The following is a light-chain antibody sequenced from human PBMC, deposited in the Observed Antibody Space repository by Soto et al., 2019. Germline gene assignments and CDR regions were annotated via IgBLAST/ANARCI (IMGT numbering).Light chain of an antibody. CDR1: SGHSSYA. CDR2: LNSDGSH. J-gene: IGLJ2*01. Sequence: QAVLTQSHSASASLGASVKLTCTLSSGHSSYAIAWHQQQPEKGPRYLMKLNSDGSHSKGDGIPDRFSGSSSGAERYLTISIRQSEYEADYYCQTCGTGIHVVFGGGTKVTVL. CDR3: QTCGTGIHVV. V-gene: IGLV4-69*01.